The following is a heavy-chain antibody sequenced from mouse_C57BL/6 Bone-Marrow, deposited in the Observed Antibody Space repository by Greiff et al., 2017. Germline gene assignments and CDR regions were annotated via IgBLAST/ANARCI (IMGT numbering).Heavy chain of an antibody. CDR3: AREEGWLLFY. CDR1: GYAFSSSW. Sequence: QVQLQQSGPELVKPGASVKISCKASGYAFSSSWMNWVKQRPGKGLEWIGRIYPGDGDTNYNGKFKGKATLTADKSSSTAYMQLSSLTSEDSAVYFCAREEGWLLFYWGQGTTLTVSS. CDR2: IYPGDGDT. D-gene: IGHD2-3*01. J-gene: IGHJ2*01. V-gene: IGHV1-82*01.